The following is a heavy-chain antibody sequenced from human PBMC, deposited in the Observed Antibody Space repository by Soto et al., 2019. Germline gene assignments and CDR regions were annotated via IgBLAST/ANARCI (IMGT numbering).Heavy chain of an antibody. CDR1: GGTFNSYT. CDR2: IIPILGIA. CDR3: ARDSPYIVATIFNYYYYMDV. Sequence: GASVKVSCKASGGTFNSYTISWVRQAPGQGLEWMGRIIPILGIANYAQKFQGRVTITADKSTSTAYMELSSLRSEDTAVYYCARDSPYIVATIFNYYYYMDVWGKGTTVTVSS. V-gene: IGHV1-69*04. J-gene: IGHJ6*03. D-gene: IGHD5-12*01.